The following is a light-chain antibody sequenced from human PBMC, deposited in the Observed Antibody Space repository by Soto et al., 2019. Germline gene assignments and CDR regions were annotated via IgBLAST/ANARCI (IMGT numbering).Light chain of an antibody. J-gene: IGLJ2*01. CDR3: SSYAGTPTLL. CDR1: SSDIGGYKY. CDR2: EVS. V-gene: IGLV2-8*01. Sequence: QYALTQPPSASGSPGQAVTISCTGTSSDIGGYKYVSWYQQHPGKAPKLMIYEVSERPSGVPDRFSASKSGNTASLTVSGLQAEDEADYYCSSYAGTPTLLFGGGTKLTVL.